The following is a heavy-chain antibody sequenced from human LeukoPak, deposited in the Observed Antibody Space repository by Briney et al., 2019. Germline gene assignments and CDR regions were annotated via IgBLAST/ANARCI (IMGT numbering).Heavy chain of an antibody. CDR1: GGSISSHY. CDR2: IYYSGST. D-gene: IGHD6-13*01. J-gene: IGHJ4*02. V-gene: IGHV4-59*11. CDR3: AREHHSSSCFDY. Sequence: SETLSLTCTVSGGSISSHYWSWIRQSPGKGLEWIGYIYYSGSTNYNPSLKSRVTISVDTSKNQFSLKLSSVTAADTAVYYCAREHHSSSCFDYWGQGTLVTVSS.